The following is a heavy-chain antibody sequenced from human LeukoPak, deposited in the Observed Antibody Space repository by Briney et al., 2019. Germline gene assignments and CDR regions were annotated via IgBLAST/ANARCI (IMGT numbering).Heavy chain of an antibody. D-gene: IGHD3-10*02. CDR1: GFTFSSYE. J-gene: IGHJ6*04. CDR2: ISSSGSTI. V-gene: IGHV3-48*03. Sequence: GGSLRLSCAASGFTFSSYELNWVRQAPGKGLEWVSYISSSGSTIYYADSVQGRFTISRDNAKNSVYLQMKSLRAEDTAVYYCAELGITMIGGVWGKGTTVTISS. CDR3: AELGITMIGGV.